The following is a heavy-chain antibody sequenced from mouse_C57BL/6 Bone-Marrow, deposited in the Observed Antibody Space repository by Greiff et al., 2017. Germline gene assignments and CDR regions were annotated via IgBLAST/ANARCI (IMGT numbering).Heavy chain of an antibody. J-gene: IGHJ2*01. CDR2: INPYNGGT. CDR1: GYTFTDYY. D-gene: IGHD1-1*01. Sequence: EVKLQQSGPVLVKPGASVKMSCKASGYTFTDYYMNWVKQSHGKSLEWIGVINPYNGGTSYNQKFKGKATLTVDQSSSTAYMELNSLTSEDSAVYYCARSGYYGSSQYYFDGWGQGTTLTVSS. CDR3: ARSGYYGSSQYYFDG. V-gene: IGHV1-19*01.